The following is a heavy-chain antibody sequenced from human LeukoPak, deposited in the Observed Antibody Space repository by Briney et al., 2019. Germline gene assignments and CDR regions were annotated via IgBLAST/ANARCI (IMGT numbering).Heavy chain of an antibody. D-gene: IGHD4-17*01. CDR1: GFTFSSYE. CDR3: ARGHTAVTRHFDF. V-gene: IGHV3-48*03. J-gene: IGHJ4*02. Sequence: GGSLRLSCAASGFTFSSYEMHWVRQAPGKGLEWVSYISSSGSTIYYADSVKGRFTISRDNAKNTLYLQMNSLRAEDTAVYYCARGHTAVTRHFDFWGQGTLVTVSS. CDR2: ISSSGSTI.